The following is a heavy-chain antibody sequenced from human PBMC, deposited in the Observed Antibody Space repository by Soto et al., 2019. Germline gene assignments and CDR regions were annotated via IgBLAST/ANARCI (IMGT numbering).Heavy chain of an antibody. J-gene: IGHJ4*02. CDR2: IWFDGATK. D-gene: IGHD6-13*01. CDR3: GRGVSSTNWRFDY. Sequence: QVQLVESGGGVVQPGRSLRLSCAASGFTFSDYAMHWVRQAPGKGLEWVASIWFDGATKYYADSVKGRFTISRDNSKNTVYLQMNSLRAEDSALYHCGRGVSSTNWRFDYWRQGTLVAVSS. V-gene: IGHV3-33*01. CDR1: GFTFSDYA.